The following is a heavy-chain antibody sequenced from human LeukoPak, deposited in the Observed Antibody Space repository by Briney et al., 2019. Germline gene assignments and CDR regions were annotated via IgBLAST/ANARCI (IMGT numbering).Heavy chain of an antibody. V-gene: IGHV1-18*01. CDR1: AYIFSNYG. CDR2: ISAKNGDT. J-gene: IGHJ4*02. Sequence: GASVKVSCKASAYIFSNYGISWVRQAPGQGLEWMGWISAKNGDTNYIQKFRGRVTMTTDTSTSTAYMELWNLRSDDTAVYYCARDVPATTPFDYWGQGTLVTVSS. CDR3: ARDVPATTPFDY. D-gene: IGHD1-7*01.